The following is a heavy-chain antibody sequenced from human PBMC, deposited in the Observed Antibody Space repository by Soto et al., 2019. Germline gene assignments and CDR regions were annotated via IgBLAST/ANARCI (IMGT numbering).Heavy chain of an antibody. Sequence: QVQLRESGPGLVKPSETLSLTCTVSGDSVSSGSYYWSWIRQPPGKGLEWIGYIHYTGSTNYNPSLRRRATIPVDPPKNCSPLSLASGPAATPPFYSCASVSEPPGVAFDLGGQGTMVPVSS. D-gene: IGHD3-10*01. J-gene: IGHJ3*01. CDR1: GDSVSSGSYY. V-gene: IGHV4-61*01. CDR2: IHYTGST. CDR3: ASVSEPPGVAFDL.